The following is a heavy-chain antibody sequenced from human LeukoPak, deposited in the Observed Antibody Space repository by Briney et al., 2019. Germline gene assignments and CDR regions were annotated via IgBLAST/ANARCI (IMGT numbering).Heavy chain of an antibody. CDR2: IYYSGST. CDR3: ARRAHSGYYWIFDY. D-gene: IGHD3-22*01. J-gene: IGHJ4*02. V-gene: IGHV4-59*01. Sequence: TSETLSLTCTVSGGSISSYYWSWIRQPPGKGLEWIGYIYYSGSTNYNPSLKSRVTLSVDTSKNQFSLKLSSVTAADTAVYYCARRAHSGYYWIFDYWGQGTLVTVSS. CDR1: GGSISSYY.